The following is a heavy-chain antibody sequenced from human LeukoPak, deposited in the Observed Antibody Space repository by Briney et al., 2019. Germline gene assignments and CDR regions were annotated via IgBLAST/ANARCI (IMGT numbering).Heavy chain of an antibody. D-gene: IGHD4-17*01. CDR1: GFTFSSYD. V-gene: IGHV3-13*01. Sequence: GGSLRLSCAASGFTFSSYDMHWVRQATGKGLEWVSAIGTAGDTYYPGSVKGRFTISRENAKNSLYLQMNSLRAEDTAVYYCARVGINDYGDYVDYYFDYWGQGTLVTVSS. CDR3: ARVGINDYGDYVDYYFDY. CDR2: IGTAGDT. J-gene: IGHJ4*02.